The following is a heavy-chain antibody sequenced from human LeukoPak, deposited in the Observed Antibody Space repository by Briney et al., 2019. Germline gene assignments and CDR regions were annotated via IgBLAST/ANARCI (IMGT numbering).Heavy chain of an antibody. D-gene: IGHD2-15*01. CDR1: GGSISSYY. J-gene: IGHJ3*02. V-gene: IGHV4-59*01. CDR3: AREGYCSGGSCYTYAFDI. Sequence: SETLSLTCAVSGGSISSYYWSWIRQPPGKGLEWIEYIYYSGSTNYNPSLKSRVTISVDTSKNQFSLKLSSVTAADTAVYYCAREGYCSGGSCYTYAFDIWGQGTMVTVSS. CDR2: IYYSGST.